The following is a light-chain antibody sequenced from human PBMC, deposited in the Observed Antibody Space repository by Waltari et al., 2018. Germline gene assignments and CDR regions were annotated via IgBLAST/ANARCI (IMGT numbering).Light chain of an antibody. CDR1: SNDVGAYNY. CDR2: EFN. V-gene: IGLV2-14*01. J-gene: IGLJ2*01. Sequence: QSALTQPASVSGSPGQSITISCTGSSNDVGAYNYVSWYQQHPGKAPKLIIYEFNNRPSGISNRFFCSHSGNTASLTISGLQADDEAYYHCSSYTTTNTVVFGGGTTLTVL. CDR3: SSYTTTNTVV.